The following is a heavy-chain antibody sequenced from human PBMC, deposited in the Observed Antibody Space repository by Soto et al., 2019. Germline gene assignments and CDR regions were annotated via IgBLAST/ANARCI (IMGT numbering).Heavy chain of an antibody. J-gene: IGHJ6*02. V-gene: IGHV3-23*01. CDR2: ISGSGGST. CDR3: AKKGGGYYYYYGMDV. CDR1: GFTFSSYA. Sequence: GGSLRLSCAASGFTFSSYAMSWVRQAPGKGLEWVSAISGSGGSTYYAGSVKGRFTISRDNSKNTLYLQMNSLRAEDTAVYYCAKKGGGYYYYYGMDVWGQGTTVTVSS. D-gene: IGHD2-15*01.